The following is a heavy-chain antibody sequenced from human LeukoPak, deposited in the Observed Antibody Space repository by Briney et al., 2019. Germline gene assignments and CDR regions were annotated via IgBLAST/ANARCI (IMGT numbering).Heavy chain of an antibody. CDR1: GGSISSSSYY. V-gene: IGHV4-39*01. Sequence: KPSETLSLTCTVSGGSISSSSYYWGWIRQPPGKGLEWNGSIYYSGSTYYNPSLKSRVTISVDTSKNQFSLKLSSVTAADTAVYYCARHVVDTAMVNYFDYWGQGTLVTVSS. CDR3: ARHVVDTAMVNYFDY. D-gene: IGHD5-18*01. CDR2: IYYSGST. J-gene: IGHJ4*02.